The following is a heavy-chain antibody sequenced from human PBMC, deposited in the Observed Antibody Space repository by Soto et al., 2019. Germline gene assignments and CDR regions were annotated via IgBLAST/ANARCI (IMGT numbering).Heavy chain of an antibody. CDR1: GYTFTSYY. D-gene: IGHD6-6*01. CDR2: INPNTGGT. J-gene: IGHJ4*02. CDR3: ARGYSPDQVGSSSWVDY. Sequence: QVQLVQSGADVKKPGASVKVSCKASGYTFTSYYVHWVRQAPGQGLEWMGWINPNTGGTNYAQKFQGWVTMTRDTSISTAYMELSRLRSDDTAMYYCARGYSPDQVGSSSWVDYWGQGTLVTVSS. V-gene: IGHV1-2*04.